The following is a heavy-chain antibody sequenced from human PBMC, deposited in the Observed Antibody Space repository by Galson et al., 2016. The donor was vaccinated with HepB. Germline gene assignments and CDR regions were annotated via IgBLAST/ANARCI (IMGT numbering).Heavy chain of an antibody. CDR1: GFNFSTYW. D-gene: IGHD3-10*01. CDR2: INRDGSTT. J-gene: IGHJ4*02. CDR3: ARMNYYGSGSPIDH. Sequence: SLRLSCAVSGFNFSTYWMNWVRQAPGEGLVWVSRINRDGSTTNYVDSVKGRITISTDNAENTLYLQMDSLRVDDTAVYYCARMNYYGSGSPIDHWGQGSLVTVSS. V-gene: IGHV3-74*01.